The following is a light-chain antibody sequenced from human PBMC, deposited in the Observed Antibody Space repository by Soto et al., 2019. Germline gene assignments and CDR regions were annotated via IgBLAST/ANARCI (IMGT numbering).Light chain of an antibody. V-gene: IGKV4-1*01. Sequence: DIVMTQSPDSLAVSLGERATINCKSSQSVLYSSNNENYLAWYQQKPGQPPKLLIYWASTRESGVPDRFSGSGSGTDFTLTISSLQAEDVAVYFCQQYYITPCTFGQGTNLEIK. J-gene: IGKJ2*02. CDR1: QSVLYSSNNENY. CDR3: QQYYITPCT. CDR2: WAS.